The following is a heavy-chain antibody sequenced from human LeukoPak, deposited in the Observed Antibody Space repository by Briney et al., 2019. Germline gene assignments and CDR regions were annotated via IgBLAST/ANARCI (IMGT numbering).Heavy chain of an antibody. V-gene: IGHV1-69*05. CDR1: GGTFSSYA. CDR3: ARSKFTAGRGAFDI. CDR2: IIPIFGTA. D-gene: IGHD6-19*01. Sequence: ASVKVSCKASGGTFSSYAISWMRQAPGQGLEWMGGIIPIFGTANYAQKFQGRVTITTDESTSKAYMELSSLRSEDTAVYYCARSKFTAGRGAFDIWGQGTMVTVSS. J-gene: IGHJ3*02.